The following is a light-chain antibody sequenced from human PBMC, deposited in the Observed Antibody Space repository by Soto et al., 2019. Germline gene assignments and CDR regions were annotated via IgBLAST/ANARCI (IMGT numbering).Light chain of an antibody. V-gene: IGKV3-20*01. CDR2: GAS. CDR3: QQYGSSPGYT. Sequence: EIVLTQSPGTLSLSPGERATLSCRASQSVSSSYLAWYQQKPGQAPRLLIYGASSRATGIPDRFSGSGSETDFTLTISRLEPEEFAVYYCQQYGSSPGYTFGQGTKLEIK. CDR1: QSVSSSY. J-gene: IGKJ2*01.